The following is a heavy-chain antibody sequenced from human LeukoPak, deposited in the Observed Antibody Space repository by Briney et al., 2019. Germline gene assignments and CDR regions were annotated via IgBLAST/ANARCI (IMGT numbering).Heavy chain of an antibody. J-gene: IGHJ5*02. CDR2: IQQDGSEK. CDR3: ARALRYFDWLSTSPEYNWFDP. CDR1: GLMLSPHW. Sequence: GGSLRLSCIGSGLMLSPHWMSWVRQAPGKGLEWVANIQQDGSEKYYVDSVKGRFTISRDNAKNSLYLQMNSLRAEDTAVYYCARALRYFDWLSTSPEYNWFDPWGQGTLVTVSS. V-gene: IGHV3-7*01. D-gene: IGHD3-9*01.